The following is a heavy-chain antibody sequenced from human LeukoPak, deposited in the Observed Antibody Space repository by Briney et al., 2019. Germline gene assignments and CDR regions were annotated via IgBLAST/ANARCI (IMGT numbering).Heavy chain of an antibody. CDR2: IYSGGST. J-gene: IGHJ4*02. Sequence: GGSLRLSCAASGFTVSSNYMSWVRQAPGKGLEWVSVIYSGGSTYYADSVKGRFTISRDNSKNTLYLQMNSLRAEDTAVYYCARDQGYSGSYYGTDYWGQGTLVTVSS. V-gene: IGHV3-66*01. D-gene: IGHD1-26*01. CDR3: ARDQGYSGSYYGTDY. CDR1: GFTVSSNY.